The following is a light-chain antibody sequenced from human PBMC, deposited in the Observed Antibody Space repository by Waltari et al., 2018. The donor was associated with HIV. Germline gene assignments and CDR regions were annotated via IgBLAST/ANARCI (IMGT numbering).Light chain of an antibody. Sequence: QSVLTQPPSASGTPGQRVTIFCSGSSSHIGSNNVLWYQQLPEMAPKLLIYRNNERPSGVPDRFSGSKSGTSASLAISGLRSEDEADYYCATWDDSLSGVLFGGGTKLTVL. CDR1: SSHIGSNN. CDR3: ATWDDSLSGVL. CDR2: RNN. V-gene: IGLV1-47*01. J-gene: IGLJ2*01.